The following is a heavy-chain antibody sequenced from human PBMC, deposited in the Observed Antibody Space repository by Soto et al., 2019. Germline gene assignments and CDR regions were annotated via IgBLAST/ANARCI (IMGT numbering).Heavy chain of an antibody. J-gene: IGHJ6*02. CDR1: GFTFTGYY. CDR2: ISSSGSTI. CDR3: ACYKPYSNLYYFDGMGV. D-gene: IGHD4-4*01. V-gene: IGHV3-11*01. Sequence: GGSLRLSCAASGFTFTGYYMSWIRQAPGKGLEWVTYISSSGSTIYYADSVKGRFTISRDNAKNSLYLQMNSLRAEDTAVYYCACYKPYSNLYYFDGMGVWGQWTTVTVAS.